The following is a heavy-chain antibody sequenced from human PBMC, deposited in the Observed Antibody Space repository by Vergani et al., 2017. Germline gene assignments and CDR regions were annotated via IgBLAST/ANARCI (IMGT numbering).Heavy chain of an antibody. CDR2: ISSSSSYI. CDR3: ARDASPVVAFDI. D-gene: IGHD2-21*01. V-gene: IGHV3-21*01. J-gene: IGHJ3*02. Sequence: EVQLVESGGSLVKPGGSLRLSCAASGFTFSSYSMNWVRQAPGKGLEWVSSISSSSSYIYYADSVKGRFTISRDNAKNSLYLQMNSLRAEDTAVYYCARDASPVVAFDIWGQGTMVTVSS. CDR1: GFTFSSYS.